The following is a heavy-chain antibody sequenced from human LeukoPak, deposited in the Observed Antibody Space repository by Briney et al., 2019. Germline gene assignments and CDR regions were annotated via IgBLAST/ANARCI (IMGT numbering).Heavy chain of an antibody. V-gene: IGHV3-23*01. Sequence: GGSLRLSCAASGFTFSRFTMNWVRQAPGKGLEWVSVISGGGGSTYYADSVMGRFTISRDNSKDTLYLQMNSLRAEDTAVYYCAKDGGSLGEVRDWGQGTLVTVSS. CDR2: ISGGGGST. D-gene: IGHD3-16*01. CDR1: GFTFSRFT. CDR3: AKDGGSLGEVRD. J-gene: IGHJ4*02.